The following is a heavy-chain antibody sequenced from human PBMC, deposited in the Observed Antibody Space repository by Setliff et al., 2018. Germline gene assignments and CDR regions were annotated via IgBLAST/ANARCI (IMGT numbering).Heavy chain of an antibody. J-gene: IGHJ4*02. V-gene: IGHV3-23*01. CDR3: AKRGPYCSGGTCHYYFDY. CDR1: GFTFSSYW. CDR2: ISGSAQTT. Sequence: PGGSLRLSCAASGFTFSSYWMSWVRQAPGKGLEWVSRISGSAQTTYYADSVKGRFTISRDNSKNTVYLEMNSLRAEDTAVYYCAKRGPYCSGGTCHYYFDYWGQGTLVTVSS. D-gene: IGHD2-15*01.